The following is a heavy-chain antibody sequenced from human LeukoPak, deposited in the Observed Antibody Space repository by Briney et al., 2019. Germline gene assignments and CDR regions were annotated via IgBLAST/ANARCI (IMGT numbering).Heavy chain of an antibody. CDR1: GYTYTSYG. CDR2: ISAYNGNT. Sequence: ASVKVSSKASGYTYTSYGISWVRQAPGQGLEWMGWISAYNGNTNYAQKLQGRVTMTTDTSTSTAYMELRSLRSDDTAVYYCAREQTSSDAFDIWGQGTMVTVSS. D-gene: IGHD6-6*01. J-gene: IGHJ3*02. V-gene: IGHV1-18*01. CDR3: AREQTSSDAFDI.